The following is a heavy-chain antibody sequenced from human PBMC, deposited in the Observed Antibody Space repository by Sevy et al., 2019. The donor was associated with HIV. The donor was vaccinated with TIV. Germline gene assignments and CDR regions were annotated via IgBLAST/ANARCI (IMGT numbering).Heavy chain of an antibody. V-gene: IGHV3-13*01. CDR1: GFTFSSYD. CDR2: IGTAGDT. CDR3: AREATPSNYDFWSGAYYYYGMDV. D-gene: IGHD3-3*01. J-gene: IGHJ6*02. Sequence: GGSLILSCAASGFTFSSYDMHWVRQATGKGLEWVSAIGTAGDTYYPGSVKGRFTISRENAKNSLYLQMNSLRAGDTAVYYCAREATPSNYDFWSGAYYYYGMDVWGQGTTVTVSS.